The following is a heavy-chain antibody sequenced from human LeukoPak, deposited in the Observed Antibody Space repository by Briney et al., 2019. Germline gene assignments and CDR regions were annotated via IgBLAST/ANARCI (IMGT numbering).Heavy chain of an antibody. CDR2: INHSGST. CDR3: ARVVVVPAAIYFDY. CDR1: GGSFSGYY. D-gene: IGHD2-2*01. J-gene: IGHJ4*02. V-gene: IGHV4-34*09. Sequence: SETLSLTCAVYGGSFSGYYWSWIRQPPGKGLEWIGEINHSGSTNYNPSLKSRVTISVDTSKNQFSLKLSSVTAADTAVYYCARVVVVPAAIYFDYWGQGTLVTVSS.